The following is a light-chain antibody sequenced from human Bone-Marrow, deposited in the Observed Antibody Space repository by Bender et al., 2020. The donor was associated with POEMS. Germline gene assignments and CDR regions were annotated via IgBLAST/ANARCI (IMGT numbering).Light chain of an antibody. CDR3: QSADSSGRYVI. CDR2: KDT. J-gene: IGLJ2*01. CDR1: ALPQQY. V-gene: IGLV3-25*03. Sequence: SYELTQPPSVSVSPGQTATITCTGEALPQQYSYWYRLKPGQAPVLVIQKDTTRSSGTPERISGSTSGTTVTLTISGVQPDDEADYYCQSADSSGRYVIFGGGTKLTVL.